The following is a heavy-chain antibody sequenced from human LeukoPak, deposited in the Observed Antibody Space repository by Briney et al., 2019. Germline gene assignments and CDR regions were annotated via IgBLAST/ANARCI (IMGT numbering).Heavy chain of an antibody. CDR3: ARVAVAGTRFDY. CDR2: IYISGST. J-gene: IGHJ4*02. Sequence: NASETLSLTCTVSGGSISSYYWSWIRQPAGKGLEWIGHIYISGSTNYNPSLNSRVTMSLDTSKNQFSLKLSSVTAADTAVYYCARVAVAGTRFDYWGQGTLVTVSS. D-gene: IGHD6-19*01. CDR1: GGSISSYY. V-gene: IGHV4-4*07.